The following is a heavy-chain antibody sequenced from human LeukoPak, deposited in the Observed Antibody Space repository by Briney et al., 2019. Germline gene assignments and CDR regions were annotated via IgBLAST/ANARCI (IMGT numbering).Heavy chain of an antibody. V-gene: IGHV5-10-1*01. CDR1: GYSFTGYR. D-gene: IGHD3-22*01. CDR2: IDPSDSYT. Sequence: GESLKISCKGSGYSFTGYRISWVRQMPGKSLEWMGKIDPSDSYTNYSPSFQGHVTISDDKSISTAYLQWSSLKASDTAMYYCARRGYYDPDYWGQGTLVTVSS. CDR3: ARRGYYDPDY. J-gene: IGHJ4*02.